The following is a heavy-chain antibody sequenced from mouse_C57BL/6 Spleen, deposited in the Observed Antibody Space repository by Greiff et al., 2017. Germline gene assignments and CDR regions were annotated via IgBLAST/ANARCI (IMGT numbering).Heavy chain of an antibody. V-gene: IGHV1-42*01. Sequence: VHVKQSGPELVKPGASVKISCKASGYAFSSSWMNWVKQRPEKSLEWIGEINPSTGGTTYNQKFKAKATLTVDKSSSTAYMQLKSLTSEDSAVYYCASSNLLYYYAMDNGGQGTSVTVSS. CDR1: GYAFSSSW. CDR2: INPSTGGT. CDR3: ASSNLLYYYAMDN. J-gene: IGHJ4*01. D-gene: IGHD4-1*01.